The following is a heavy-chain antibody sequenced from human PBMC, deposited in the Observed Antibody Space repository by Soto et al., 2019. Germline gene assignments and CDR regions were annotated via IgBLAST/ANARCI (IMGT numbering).Heavy chain of an antibody. V-gene: IGHV3-30-3*01. CDR3: AKSGIQLSSSDY. D-gene: IGHD5-18*01. Sequence: GGSLRLSCAASGFTFSSYSMHWVRQAPGKGLEWVAVISYDGSNKYYADSVKGRFTISRDNYKNTLYLQMNSLRAEDTAVYYCAKSGIQLSSSDYWGQGTLVTVSS. J-gene: IGHJ4*02. CDR1: GFTFSSYS. CDR2: ISYDGSNK.